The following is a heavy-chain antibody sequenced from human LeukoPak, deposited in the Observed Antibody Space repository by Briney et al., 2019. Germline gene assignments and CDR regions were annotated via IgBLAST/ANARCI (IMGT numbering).Heavy chain of an antibody. CDR3: ARHEAVAGSNFDY. CDR1: GGSINGYY. D-gene: IGHD6-19*01. V-gene: IGHV4-59*08. Sequence: SETLSLTCTVSGGSINGYYWSWIRQPPWKGLEWIGYIYFSGSTNYNPSLKSRVTISIDTSKNQFSLKLSSVTAADTAVYYCARHEAVAGSNFDYWGQGTLVTVSS. J-gene: IGHJ4*02. CDR2: IYFSGST.